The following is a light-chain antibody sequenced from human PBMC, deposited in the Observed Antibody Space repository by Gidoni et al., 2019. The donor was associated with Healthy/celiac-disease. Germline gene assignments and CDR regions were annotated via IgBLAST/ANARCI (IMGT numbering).Light chain of an antibody. CDR2: AVS. CDR3: SSYTSSSTVV. J-gene: IGLJ2*01. CDR1: SSDVGGYNY. V-gene: IGLV2-14*01. Sequence: SALDQPASVSGSPRRAITICCTGTSSDVGGYNYVSWYQHHPGKAPKLMIYAVSNRHSGVSNRFSCSKSGNTASLTISGLQAEDEADYSCSSYTSSSTVVFGGGTKLTVL.